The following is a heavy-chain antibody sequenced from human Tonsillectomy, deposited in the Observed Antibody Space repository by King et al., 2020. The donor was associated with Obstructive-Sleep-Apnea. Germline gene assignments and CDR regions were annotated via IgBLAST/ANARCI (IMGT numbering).Heavy chain of an antibody. D-gene: IGHD4-17*01. J-gene: IGHJ5*02. CDR1: GYSLSTGYY. CDR3: AKDYGDLTGLDP. Sequence: VQLQESGPGLVKPSETLSLTCAVSGYSLSTGYYWGWIRQPPGKGREWIGRIFHTWDTYSNPSLKSRVTISVDTSRNQFSLRLSSVTAADTAVYYCAKDYGDLTGLDPWGQGTLVTVSS. CDR2: IFHTWDT. V-gene: IGHV4-38-2*02.